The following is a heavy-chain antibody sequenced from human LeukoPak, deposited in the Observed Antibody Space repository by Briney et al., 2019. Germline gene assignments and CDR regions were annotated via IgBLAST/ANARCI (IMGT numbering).Heavy chain of an antibody. D-gene: IGHD2-15*01. CDR1: GGSISSYY. J-gene: IGHJ3*02. Sequence: PSETLSLTCTVSGGSISSYYWSWIRQPPGKGLEWIGYIYYSGSTNYNPSLKSRVTISVDTSKNQFSLKLSSVTAADTAVYYCASQYTPRLAVVTGVRKDAFDIWGQGTMVTVSS. CDR3: ASQYTPRLAVVTGVRKDAFDI. CDR2: IYYSGST. V-gene: IGHV4-59*01.